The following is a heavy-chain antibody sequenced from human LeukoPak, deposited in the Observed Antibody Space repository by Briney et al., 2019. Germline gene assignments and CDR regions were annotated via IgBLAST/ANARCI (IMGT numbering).Heavy chain of an antibody. Sequence: GGSLRLSCEASGFTFSNYAMSWVRQAPGKGLEWVSGISGSGGSTYYADSVKGRFTISRDNSKNTLYLQMNSLRAEDTAVYYCAKKMGGSGSYYYFDYWGQGTLVTVSS. V-gene: IGHV3-23*01. D-gene: IGHD3-10*01. CDR1: GFTFSNYA. CDR3: AKKMGGSGSYYYFDY. J-gene: IGHJ4*02. CDR2: ISGSGGST.